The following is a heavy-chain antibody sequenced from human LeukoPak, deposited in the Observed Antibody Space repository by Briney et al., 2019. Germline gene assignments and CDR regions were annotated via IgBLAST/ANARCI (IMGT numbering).Heavy chain of an antibody. CDR2: IYYSGST. Sequence: SETLSLTCTVSGGSISSSSYYWGWVRQPPGKGLEWIGTIYYSGSTYYNPSLQSRVTISADTPKNQFSLKLSSVTAVDTAVYYCARLDVLHLAHRWGQGTLVTVSS. CDR1: GGSISSSSYY. V-gene: IGHV4-39*01. D-gene: IGHD3-3*02. J-gene: IGHJ5*02. CDR3: ARLDVLHLAHR.